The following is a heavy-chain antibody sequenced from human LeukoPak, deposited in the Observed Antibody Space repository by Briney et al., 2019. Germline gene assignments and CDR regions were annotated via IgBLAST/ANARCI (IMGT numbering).Heavy chain of an antibody. CDR1: GGSFSGYY. CDR3: ARHLSLYSSSRFRFDP. D-gene: IGHD6-13*01. J-gene: IGHJ5*02. Sequence: SETLSLTCAVYGGSFSGYYWSWIRQPPGKGLEWIGEINHSGSTNYNPSLKCRVTISVDTSKNQFSLKLSSVTAADTAVYYCARHLSLYSSSRFRFDPWGQGTLVTVSS. V-gene: IGHV4-34*01. CDR2: INHSGST.